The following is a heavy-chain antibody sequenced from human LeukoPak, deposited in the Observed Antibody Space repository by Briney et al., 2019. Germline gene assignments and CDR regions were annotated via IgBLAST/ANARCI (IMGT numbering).Heavy chain of an antibody. V-gene: IGHV3-23*01. J-gene: IGHJ4*02. CDR2: ISDSGGST. Sequence: PGGSLRLSCAVSGITLGNYGMSWVRQPPGKGLEWVAGISDSGGSTNYADSVKGRFTISRDTPRNTLYLQMNSLRAEDTAVYFCSKRGVLIRVFLVGFHKEAYYFDSWGQGALVTVSS. D-gene: IGHD3-10*01. CDR3: SKRGVLIRVFLVGFHKEAYYFDS. CDR1: GITLGNYG.